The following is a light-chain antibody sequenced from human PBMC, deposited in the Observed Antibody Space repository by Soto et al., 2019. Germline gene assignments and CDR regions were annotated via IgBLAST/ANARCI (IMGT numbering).Light chain of an antibody. V-gene: IGLV2-14*01. CDR1: SSDVGGYNY. J-gene: IGLJ1*01. CDR3: SSYTSRRTPWV. Sequence: QSVLTQPASVSGAAVEAITISCTGTSSDVGGYNYVSWYQQHPGKAPKLMIYDVSNRPSGVSNRFSGSKSGNTASLPISGLQAEDEDAYYCSSYTSRRTPWVFGTGTKVTVL. CDR2: DVS.